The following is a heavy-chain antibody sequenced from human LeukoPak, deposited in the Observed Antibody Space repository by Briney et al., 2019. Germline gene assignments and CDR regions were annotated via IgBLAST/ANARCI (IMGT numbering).Heavy chain of an antibody. D-gene: IGHD3-10*01. CDR1: GYTLTELS. CDR3: ATGLAIYGSGSYTDY. J-gene: IGHJ4*02. V-gene: IGHV1-24*01. CDR2: FDPEDGET. Sequence: ASVKVSCKVSGYTLTELSMHWVRQAPGKGLEWMGGFDPEDGETIYAQKFQDRVTMTEDTSTDTAYMELSSLRSEDTAVYYCATGLAIYGSGSYTDYWGQGTLVTVSS.